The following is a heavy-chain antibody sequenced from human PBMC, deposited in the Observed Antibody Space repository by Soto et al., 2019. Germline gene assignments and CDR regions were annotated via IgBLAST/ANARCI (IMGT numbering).Heavy chain of an antibody. V-gene: IGHV1-69*01. D-gene: IGHD3-10*01. CDR2: IIHIFGTA. Sequence: QVQVVQSGAEVKKPGSSVKVSCKASGGTFSSYALSWVRQAPGQGLEWMGGIIHIFGTANYAQKFQGRVTITADESTSTAYMELSSLRSDDTAVYYCATNPGPYYYGSETPGSGYFQHWGQGTLVTVSS. J-gene: IGHJ1*01. CDR3: ATNPGPYYYGSETPGSGYFQH. CDR1: GGTFSSYA.